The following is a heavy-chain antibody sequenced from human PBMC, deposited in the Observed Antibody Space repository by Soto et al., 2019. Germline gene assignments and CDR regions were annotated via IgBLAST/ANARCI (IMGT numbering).Heavy chain of an antibody. D-gene: IGHD3-9*01. V-gene: IGHV3-23*01. CDR1: GFTFSSYA. CDR3: AKDPAPIYDILTGYYKVDAFDI. Sequence: GSLRLSCAASGFTFSSYAMSWVRQAPGKGLEWVSAISGSGGSTYYADSVKGRFTISRDNSKNTLYLQMNSLRAEDTAVYYCAKDPAPIYDILTGYYKVDAFDIWGQGTMVTVSS. CDR2: ISGSGGST. J-gene: IGHJ3*02.